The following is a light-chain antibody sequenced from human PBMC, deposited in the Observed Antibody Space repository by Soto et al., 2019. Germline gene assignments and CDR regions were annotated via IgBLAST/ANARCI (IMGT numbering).Light chain of an antibody. J-gene: IGKJ5*01. CDR3: QQYNNWPPIT. CDR1: QSIGSD. CDR2: GTS. Sequence: EVVLTQSPATLSVSPGERATLSCRASQSIGSDLAWYQQKPGQAPRLLIYGTSTRAPGIPPRFSGSGSGTEFTLTISSLQSEDFALYYCQQYNNWPPITFGQGTRLEI. V-gene: IGKV3-15*01.